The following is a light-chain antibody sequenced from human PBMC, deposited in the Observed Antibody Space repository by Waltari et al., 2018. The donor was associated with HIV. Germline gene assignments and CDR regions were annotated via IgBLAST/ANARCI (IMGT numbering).Light chain of an antibody. CDR2: GAS. CDR3: QQYNNWLRT. J-gene: IGKJ1*01. CDR1: QSVSSN. V-gene: IGKV3-15*01. Sequence: EIVLPQSPATLSVSPGERATLSCMASQSVSSNLAWYQQKPGQAPRLLIYGASIRATGIPARFSGRGSGTEFTLTISSLQSEDFAVYYCQQYNNWLRTFGQGTKVEIK.